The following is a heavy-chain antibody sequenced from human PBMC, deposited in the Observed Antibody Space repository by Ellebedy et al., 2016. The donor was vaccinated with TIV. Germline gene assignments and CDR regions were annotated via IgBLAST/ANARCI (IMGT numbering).Heavy chain of an antibody. D-gene: IGHD6-19*01. V-gene: IGHV3-7*01. CDR3: ARDQWLGRAYYFDY. CDR2: IKQDGSER. CDR1: GFIFSNYW. Sequence: GESLKISCAASGFIFSNYWMTWVRQASGKGLEWVANIKQDGSERYYVDSVKGRFAISRDNAKNSLHLQMNSLGDEDTAVYYCARDQWLGRAYYFDYWGQGTLVTVSS. J-gene: IGHJ4*02.